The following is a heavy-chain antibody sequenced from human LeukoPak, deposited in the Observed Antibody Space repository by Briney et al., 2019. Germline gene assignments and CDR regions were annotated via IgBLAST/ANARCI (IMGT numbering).Heavy chain of an antibody. CDR2: ISYDGGYK. Sequence: GGSLRLSCAASGFTFSNYAMYWVRQAPGKGLEWVAVISYDGGYKYYADSVKGRFTISRDNSKNTLYLQMNSLRAEDTAMYYCATVSSHWGQGTLVTVSS. V-gene: IGHV3-30*04. CDR3: ATVSSH. CDR1: GFTFSNYA. J-gene: IGHJ1*01. D-gene: IGHD2-8*01.